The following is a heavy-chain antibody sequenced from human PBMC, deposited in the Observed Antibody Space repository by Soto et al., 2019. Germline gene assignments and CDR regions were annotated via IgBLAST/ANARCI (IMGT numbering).Heavy chain of an antibody. CDR3: ASDLSGRADV. V-gene: IGHV3-74*02. D-gene: IGHD3-10*01. Sequence: EVQLVESGGGLVRPGGSLRLSCAASGFTFSSYWMHWVRQAPGKGLVWVSRMNEDGGTTDYADSVKGRFTISRDNAKNTLYLQMNSRGVGDGAVYYCASDLSGRADVWGQGTTVTVSS. CDR2: MNEDGGTT. CDR1: GFTFSSYW. J-gene: IGHJ6*02.